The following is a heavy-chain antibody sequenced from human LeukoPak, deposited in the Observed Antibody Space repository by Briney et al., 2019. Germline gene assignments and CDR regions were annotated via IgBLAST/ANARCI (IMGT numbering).Heavy chain of an antibody. D-gene: IGHD5-18*01. CDR1: GGTFSTYS. J-gene: IGHJ4*02. CDR2: MNPNSGNT. V-gene: IGHV1-8*02. CDR3: ARGRGIQLWPRDY. Sequence: ASVKVSCKASGGTFSTYSTSWVRQATGQGLEWMGWMNPNSGNTGYAQKFQGRVTMTRNTSISTAYMELSSLRSEDTAVYYCARGRGIQLWPRDYWGQGTLVTVSS.